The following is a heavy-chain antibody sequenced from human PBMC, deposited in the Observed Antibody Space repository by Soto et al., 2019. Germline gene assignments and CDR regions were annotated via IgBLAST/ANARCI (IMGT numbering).Heavy chain of an antibody. CDR2: IWYDGSNK. Sequence: QVQLVESGGGVVQPGRSLRLSCAASGFTFSSYGMHWVRQAPGKGLEWVAGIWYDGSNKYYADSVKGRCTISRDNSKNTLYLQMNSLRAEDTAVCYCGRGHCGGECQPQDVGGMEVWGQGTTVTLSS. CDR1: GFTFSSYG. V-gene: IGHV3-33*01. CDR3: GRGHCGGECQPQDVGGMEV. D-gene: IGHD2-21*01. J-gene: IGHJ6*02.